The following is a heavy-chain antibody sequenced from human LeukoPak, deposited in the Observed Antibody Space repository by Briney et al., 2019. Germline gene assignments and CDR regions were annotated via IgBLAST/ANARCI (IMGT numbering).Heavy chain of an antibody. CDR2: ISAYNGNT. CDR1: GYTFTSYG. Sequence: ASVKVSCKASGYTFTSYGISWVRQAPGQGLEWMGWISAYNGNTNYAQKLQGRVTMTTDTSTSTAYMELRSLRSDDTAVYYCARSGELLRAYYYYGMDVWGQGTTVTVSS. D-gene: IGHD1-26*01. J-gene: IGHJ6*02. CDR3: ARSGELLRAYYYYGMDV. V-gene: IGHV1-18*01.